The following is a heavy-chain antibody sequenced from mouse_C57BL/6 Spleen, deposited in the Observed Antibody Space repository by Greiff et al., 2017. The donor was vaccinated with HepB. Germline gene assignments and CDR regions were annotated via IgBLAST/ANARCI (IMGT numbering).Heavy chain of an antibody. D-gene: IGHD2-4*01. CDR3: ARHEDDYDGAMDY. V-gene: IGHV2-6-1*01. CDR2: IWSDGST. CDR1: GFSLTSYG. J-gene: IGHJ4*01. Sequence: VQLKESGPGLVAPSQSLSITCTVSGFSLTSYGVHWVRQPPGKGLEWLVVIWSDGSTTYNSALKSRLSISKDNSKSQVFLKMNSLQTDDTAMYYCARHEDDYDGAMDYWGQGTSVTVSS.